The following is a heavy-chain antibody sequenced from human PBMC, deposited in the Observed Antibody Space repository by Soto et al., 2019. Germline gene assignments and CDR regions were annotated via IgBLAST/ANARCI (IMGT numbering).Heavy chain of an antibody. J-gene: IGHJ5*02. CDR1: GSTFGGYG. D-gene: IGHD1-26*01. Sequence: RLPTGACGSTFGGYGGRWVRQAPGKGLECVSSISGSGGARDHSATVKGRFTISRDDSQNTLLLQMNSLKTEDTGLYDCVTERSWSFPSWVQGTLVIGS. V-gene: IGHV3-23*01. CDR3: VTERSWSFPS. CDR2: ISGSGGAR.